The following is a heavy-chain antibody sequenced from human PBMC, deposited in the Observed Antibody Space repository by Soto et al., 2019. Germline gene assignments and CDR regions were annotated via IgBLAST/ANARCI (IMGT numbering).Heavy chain of an antibody. Sequence: SEYAYPTFAVYGASFGGYYWSWVGQRPGNARGWIGEINHSGSTNYNPSLKSRVTISVDTSKNQFSLKLSSVTAADTAVYYCARAHPYYYGSGSYYWRYTNLFDIWGQGTMVT. V-gene: IGHV4-34*01. D-gene: IGHD3-10*01. CDR1: GASFGGYY. CDR2: INHSGST. J-gene: IGHJ3*02. CDR3: ARAHPYYYGSGSYYWRYTNLFDI.